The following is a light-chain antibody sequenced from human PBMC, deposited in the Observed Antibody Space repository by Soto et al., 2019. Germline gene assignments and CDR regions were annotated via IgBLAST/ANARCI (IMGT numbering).Light chain of an antibody. CDR1: SSNIGAGYD. CDR2: ANS. J-gene: IGLJ1*01. CDR3: QSYDSGLTLRV. Sequence: QSALTQPPSVSGAPGQRVTISCTGSSSNIGAGYDVHWYQQLPGTAPKLLIYANSNRPSGVPDRFSGSKSGTSASLAITGLQADDEADYYCQSYDSGLTLRVFGTGTKLTVL. V-gene: IGLV1-40*01.